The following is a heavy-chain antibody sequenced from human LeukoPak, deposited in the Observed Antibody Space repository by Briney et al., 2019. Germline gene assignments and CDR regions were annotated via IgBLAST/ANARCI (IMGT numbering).Heavy chain of an antibody. CDR3: ARHLSGITGYTYGRGIDY. CDR2: IKKDGSEK. D-gene: IGHD5-18*01. Sequence: GGSLRLSCAASGCTFSSYWMSWVREAPGKGLEWVANIKKDGSEKYYVDSVKGRFTISRDNAKKSLYLQMNSLRAEDTAVYYCARHLSGITGYTYGRGIDYWGQGTLLTVSS. V-gene: IGHV3-7*01. J-gene: IGHJ4*02. CDR1: GCTFSSYW.